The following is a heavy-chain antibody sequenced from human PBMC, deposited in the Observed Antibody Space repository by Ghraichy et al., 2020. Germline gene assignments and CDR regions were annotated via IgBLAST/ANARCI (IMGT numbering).Heavy chain of an antibody. Sequence: GGSLRLSCAASGFTFSSYGMHWVRQAPGKGLEWVAVIWYDGSNKYYADSVKGRFTISRDNSKNTLYLQMNSLRAEDTAVYYCARDDGYDILTGYYRGPQYYFDYWGQGTLVTVSS. CDR1: GFTFSSYG. J-gene: IGHJ4*02. CDR3: ARDDGYDILTGYYRGPQYYFDY. CDR2: IWYDGSNK. D-gene: IGHD3-9*01. V-gene: IGHV3-33*01.